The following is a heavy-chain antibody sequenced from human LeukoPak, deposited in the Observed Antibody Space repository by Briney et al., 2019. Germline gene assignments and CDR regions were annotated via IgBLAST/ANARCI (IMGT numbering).Heavy chain of an antibody. CDR3: ARVIPYSGSYYGEAFDI. CDR2: IYYSGST. V-gene: IGHV4-39*07. J-gene: IGHJ3*02. Sequence: SETLSLTCTVSGGSISSSSYYWGWIRQPPGKGLEWIGSIYYSGSTYYNPSLKSRVTISVDTSKNQFSLKLSSVTAADTAVYYCARVIPYSGSYYGEAFDIWGQGTMVTVSS. CDR1: GGSISSSSYY. D-gene: IGHD1-26*01.